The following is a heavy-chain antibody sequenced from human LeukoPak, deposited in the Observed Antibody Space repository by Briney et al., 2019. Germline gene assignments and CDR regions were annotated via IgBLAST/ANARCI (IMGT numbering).Heavy chain of an antibody. D-gene: IGHD3-10*01. V-gene: IGHV1-2*02. CDR3: ARGAVRALHWFDP. CDR1: GYTFTGYY. Sequence: ASVKVSCKASGYTFTGYYMHWVQQAPGQGLEWMGWINPNSGGTNYAQKFQGRVTMTRDTSISTAYMELSRLRSDDTAVYYCARGAVRALHWFDPWGQGTLVTVSS. CDR2: INPNSGGT. J-gene: IGHJ5*02.